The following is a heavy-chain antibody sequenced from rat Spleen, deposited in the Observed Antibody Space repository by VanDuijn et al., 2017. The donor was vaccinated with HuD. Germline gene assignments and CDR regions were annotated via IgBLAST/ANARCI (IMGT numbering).Heavy chain of an antibody. CDR1: GFTFTDYN. J-gene: IGHJ2*01. CDR2: VIFDGSRT. D-gene: IGHD1-3*01. CDR3: TRGGFYRY. V-gene: IGHV5-7*01. Sequence: EVQLVESGGGLVQTGRSLNLSCAASGFTFTDYNMAWVRQAPKQGLEWVATVIFDGSRTHYPDSVKGRFTISRDIAKSTLFLQMNSLKSEDTATYYCTRGGFYRYWGQGVMVTVSS.